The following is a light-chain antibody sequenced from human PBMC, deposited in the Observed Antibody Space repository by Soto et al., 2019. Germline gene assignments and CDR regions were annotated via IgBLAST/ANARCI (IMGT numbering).Light chain of an antibody. J-gene: IGLJ1*01. CDR2: ERA. CDR1: NRDVGGYNL. V-gene: IGLV2-23*01. CDR3: CSYAGGSTFV. Sequence: QSALTQPASVSGSPGQSITISCTGTNRDVGGYNLVSWYQQHPGKAPKLIIYERAKRPSGISSRFSGSKSRNTASLTISGLQAEDEADYYCCSYAGGSTFVLGTGTKLTVL.